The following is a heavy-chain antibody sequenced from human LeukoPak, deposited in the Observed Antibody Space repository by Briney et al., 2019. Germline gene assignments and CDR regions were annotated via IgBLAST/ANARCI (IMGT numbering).Heavy chain of an antibody. Sequence: GRSLRLSCAASGFTFSSYGMHWVRQAPGKGLEWVAFISNDGSNKFYADSVKGRFTISRDDSKNTLHVEMRSLRAEDTAVYYCARDLGPTYCILDYWGQGILVTVSS. D-gene: IGHD3-16*01. CDR3: ARDLGPTYCILDY. V-gene: IGHV3-30*19. CDR1: GFTFSSYG. J-gene: IGHJ4*02. CDR2: ISNDGSNK.